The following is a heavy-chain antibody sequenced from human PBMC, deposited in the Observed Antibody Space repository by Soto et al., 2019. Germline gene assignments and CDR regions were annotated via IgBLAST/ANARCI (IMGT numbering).Heavy chain of an antibody. CDR3: ARVDGSGSYFSAYYFDY. CDR1: GGSISSYY. CDR2: IYYSGST. V-gene: IGHV4-59*01. J-gene: IGHJ4*02. D-gene: IGHD3-10*01. Sequence: PSETLSLTCTVSGGSISSYYWSWFRQPPGKRLEWIGYIYYSGSTNYNPSLKSRVTISVDTSKNQFSLKLSSVTAADTAVYYCARVDGSGSYFSAYYFDYWGQGTLVTVSS.